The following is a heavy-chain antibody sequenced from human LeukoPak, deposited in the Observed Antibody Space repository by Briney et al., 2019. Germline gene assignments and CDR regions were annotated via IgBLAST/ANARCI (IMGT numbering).Heavy chain of an antibody. CDR1: GDSVSSNSAA. Sequence: SQTLSLTCDISGDSVSSNSAAWNWIRQSPSRGLEWLGRTYYRSKWYTDYAVSVKSRITINPDTSNNQFSLQLNSVTPEDTAVYYCARGLSDWYLGFDYWGQGTLVTVSS. V-gene: IGHV6-1*01. CDR2: TYYRSKWYT. CDR3: ARGLSDWYLGFDY. J-gene: IGHJ4*02. D-gene: IGHD6-19*01.